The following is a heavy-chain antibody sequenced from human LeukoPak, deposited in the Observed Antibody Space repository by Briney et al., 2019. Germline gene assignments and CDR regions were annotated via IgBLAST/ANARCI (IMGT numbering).Heavy chain of an antibody. CDR1: GFTVSSNY. Sequence: GGSLRLSCAASGFTVSSNYMSWVRQAPGKGLEWVSVIYSGGSTYYADSVKGRFTISRDNSKNTLYLQMNSLRAEDTAVYYCARVGRWLQIDYWGQGTLVTVSS. J-gene: IGHJ4*02. CDR2: IYSGGST. D-gene: IGHD5-24*01. V-gene: IGHV3-66*01. CDR3: ARVGRWLQIDY.